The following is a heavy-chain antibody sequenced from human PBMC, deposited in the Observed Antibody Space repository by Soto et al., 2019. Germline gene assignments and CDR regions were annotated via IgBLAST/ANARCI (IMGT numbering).Heavy chain of an antibody. CDR2: IYPGDSDT. D-gene: IGHD3-10*01. CDR3: ARQMDGYGSGSYYKHYYYYGMDV. J-gene: IGHJ6*02. Sequence: GEPLRISCKGSGGSFTDYWVGCIRQMPGKGLEWMGIIYPGDSDTRYSPSFQSQVTISADKSISTAYLQWSSLRASDTAMYYCARQMDGYGSGSYYKHYYYYGMDVWGQGPTVTVSS. V-gene: IGHV5-51*01. CDR1: GGSFTDYW.